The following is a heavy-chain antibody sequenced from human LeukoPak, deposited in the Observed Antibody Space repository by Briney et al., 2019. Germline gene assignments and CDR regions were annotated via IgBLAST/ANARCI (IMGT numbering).Heavy chain of an antibody. J-gene: IGHJ6*03. CDR3: TRSKRHSSGWYYYYMDV. D-gene: IGHD6-19*01. V-gene: IGHV4-61*02. CDR2: IYTSGST. Sequence: SETLSLTCTVSGGSISSGSYYWSWIRQPAGKGLEWIGRIYTSGSTNYNPSLKSRVTISVDTSKNQLSLKLSSVTAADTAVYYCTRSKRHSSGWYYYYMDVWGKGTTVTVSS. CDR1: GGSISSGSYY.